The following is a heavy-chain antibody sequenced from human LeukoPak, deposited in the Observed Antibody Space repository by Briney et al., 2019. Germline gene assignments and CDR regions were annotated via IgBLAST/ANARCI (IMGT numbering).Heavy chain of an antibody. Sequence: PETLFLTCAVYGGSLSPYYWIWIRQPPGKGLEWIGEINHSGTTNYSPSLKSRATISIDTSKMQFSLKLRSVTAADTAVYYCARDGGSSNYWFDPWGQGSLVTVSS. CDR3: ARDGGSSNYWFDP. D-gene: IGHD4-23*01. V-gene: IGHV4-34*01. CDR2: INHSGTT. CDR1: GGSLSPYY. J-gene: IGHJ5*02.